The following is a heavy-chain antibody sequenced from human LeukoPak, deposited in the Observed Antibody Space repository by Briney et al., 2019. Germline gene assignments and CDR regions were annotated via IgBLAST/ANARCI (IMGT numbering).Heavy chain of an antibody. D-gene: IGHD6-19*01. CDR3: ARDPYSSGRLFDY. V-gene: IGHV1-2*02. CDR2: INPNSGGT. J-gene: IGHJ4*02. Sequence: ASVTVSCKASGYTFTGYYMHWVRQAPGQGLEWMGWINPNSGGTNYAQKFQGRVTMTRDTSISTAYMELSRLRSDDTAVYYCARDPYSSGRLFDYWGQGTLVTVSS. CDR1: GYTFTGYY.